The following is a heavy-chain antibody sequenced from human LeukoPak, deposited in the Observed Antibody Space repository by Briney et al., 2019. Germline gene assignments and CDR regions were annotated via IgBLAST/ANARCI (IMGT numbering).Heavy chain of an antibody. CDR1: GFTFSESW. Sequence: PGGSLRLSCVVSGFTFSESWMSWVRQAPGKGLGWVASLNLDGSDKYYVDSVKGRFTTSRDNAKNSLYLQMDSLRVEDTAVYYCAKGKRYPDYWGQGTLVTVSS. D-gene: IGHD1-1*01. CDR2: LNLDGSDK. CDR3: AKGKRYPDY. J-gene: IGHJ4*02. V-gene: IGHV3-7*03.